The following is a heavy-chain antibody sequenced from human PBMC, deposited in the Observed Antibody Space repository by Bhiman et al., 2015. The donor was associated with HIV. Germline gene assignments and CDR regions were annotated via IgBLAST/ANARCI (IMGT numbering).Heavy chain of an antibody. CDR1: GFTFSTYA. CDR3: ARDNSSAWYRVLDYYYMDV. Sequence: DVQLLESGGGFVQPGGSLRLSCAASGFTFSTYAMSWVRQAPGKGLEWVSGIAGSGASTYYADSVKGRFTISRDNAKNSLYLQMNSLRAVDTGVYYCARDNSSAWYRVLDYYYMDVWGRGTTVTVSS. J-gene: IGHJ6*03. CDR2: IAGSGAST. D-gene: IGHD6-13*01. V-gene: IGHV3-23*01.